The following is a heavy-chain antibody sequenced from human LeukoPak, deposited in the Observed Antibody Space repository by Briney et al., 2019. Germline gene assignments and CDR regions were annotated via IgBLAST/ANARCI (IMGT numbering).Heavy chain of an antibody. D-gene: IGHD6-19*01. CDR2: IYTTGST. J-gene: IGHJ5*02. CDR1: GGSIINYY. V-gene: IGHV4-4*07. CDR3: ARDPTTNGWADNGFDA. Sequence: SETLSHTCSVSGGSIINYYWSWIRKPAGRGLEWIGRIYTTGSTSYNPSLKSRATMSVDTSKNHFSLKLSSVTAADTAVYYCARDPTTNGWADNGFDAWGQGTLVIISS.